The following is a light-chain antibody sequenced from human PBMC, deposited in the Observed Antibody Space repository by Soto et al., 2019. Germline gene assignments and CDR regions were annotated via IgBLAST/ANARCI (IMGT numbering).Light chain of an antibody. J-gene: IGKJ4*01. CDR3: QLYDSSSLFS. CDR1: QSVSSNY. CDR2: GAS. Sequence: EIVLTQSPGTLSLSPGERATLSCRASQSVSSNYLAWYRQTPGQAPRLLISGASSRATGIPDRFSGSGSGTDFTLTIRSVGPEEVAVDYCQLYDSSSLFSFDAGTKVEVK. V-gene: IGKV3-20*01.